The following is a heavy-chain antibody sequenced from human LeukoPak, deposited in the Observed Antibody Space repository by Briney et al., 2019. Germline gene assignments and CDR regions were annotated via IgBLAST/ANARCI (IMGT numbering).Heavy chain of an antibody. CDR3: ARGMATFAQIFDY. CDR1: GFTFSSYG. J-gene: IGHJ4*02. D-gene: IGHD5-24*01. CDR2: ISYDGSNK. V-gene: IGHV3-30*03. Sequence: GGSLRLSCAASGFTFSSYGMHWVRQAPGKGLEWVAAISYDGSNKYYADSVKGRFTISRDNSKNTLYLQMNSLRSEDTAVYYCARGMATFAQIFDYWGQGTLVTVSS.